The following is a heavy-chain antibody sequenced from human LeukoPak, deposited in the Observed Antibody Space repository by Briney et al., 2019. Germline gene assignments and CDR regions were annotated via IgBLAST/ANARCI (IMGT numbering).Heavy chain of an antibody. J-gene: IGHJ4*02. CDR2: IYSSGIT. CDR3: ARLSSGWPFDY. CDR1: GGSISSYY. Sequence: SETLSLTCTVSGGSISSYYWSWIRQPPGEGLEWIGYIYSSGITNYNPSLKSRVTISVDTSKNQFSLKLSSVTAADTAVYHCARLSSGWPFDYWGQGTLVTVSS. D-gene: IGHD6-19*01. V-gene: IGHV4-59*08.